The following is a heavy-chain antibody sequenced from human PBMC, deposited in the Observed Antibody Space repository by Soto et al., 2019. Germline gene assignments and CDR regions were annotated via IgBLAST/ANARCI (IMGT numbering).Heavy chain of an antibody. D-gene: IGHD4-17*01. CDR3: ANTPAVTTGYYMDV. CDR2: ISGSGGST. Sequence: GGSLRLSSAASGFTFSSYAMSWVRQAPGKGLEWVSAISGSGGSTYYADSVKGRFTISRDNSKNTLYLQMNSLRAEDTAVYYCANTPAVTTGYYMDVWGKGTTVTVSS. J-gene: IGHJ6*03. CDR1: GFTFSSYA. V-gene: IGHV3-23*01.